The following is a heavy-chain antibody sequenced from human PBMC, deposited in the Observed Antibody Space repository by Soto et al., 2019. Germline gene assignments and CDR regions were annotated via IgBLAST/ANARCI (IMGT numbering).Heavy chain of an antibody. Sequence: LCLTCAVSGYSISSGYYWGWIRQPPGKGLEWIGSIYHSGSTYYNPSLKSRVTISVDTSKNQFSLKLSSVTAADTAVYYCARGRIAARLVDYWGQGTLVTVSS. J-gene: IGHJ4*02. CDR1: GYSISSGYY. V-gene: IGHV4-38-2*01. CDR3: ARGRIAARLVDY. CDR2: IYHSGST. D-gene: IGHD6-6*01.